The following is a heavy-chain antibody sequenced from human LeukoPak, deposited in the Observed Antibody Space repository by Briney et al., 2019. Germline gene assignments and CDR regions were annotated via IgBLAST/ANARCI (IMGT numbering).Heavy chain of an antibody. D-gene: IGHD5-18*01. Sequence: GGSLRLSCAASGFTFSSYWMHWVRQAPGKGLVWVSRIHSDGSSTYYADSVKGRFTIARDNARNTLYLQMNSLEADDTAIYYCAREGLGYSYGYWGQGTQVTVSS. V-gene: IGHV3-74*01. J-gene: IGHJ4*02. CDR1: GFTFSSYW. CDR3: AREGLGYSYGY. CDR2: IHSDGSST.